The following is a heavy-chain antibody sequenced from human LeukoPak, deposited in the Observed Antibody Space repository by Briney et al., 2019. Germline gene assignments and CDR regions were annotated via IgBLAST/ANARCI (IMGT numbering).Heavy chain of an antibody. J-gene: IGHJ3*01. CDR3: AKQIHNAFDL. Sequence: SETLSLTXAVYGRSFSGYLWIWVRQPPGKGLEWVGEINHSGNTNYNPSLESRVTISVDTSKNQLSLKLTSVTAADTAVYYCAKQIHNAFDLWGQGTMVTVSS. CDR1: GRSFSGYL. CDR2: INHSGNT. D-gene: IGHD1/OR15-1a*01. V-gene: IGHV4-34*01.